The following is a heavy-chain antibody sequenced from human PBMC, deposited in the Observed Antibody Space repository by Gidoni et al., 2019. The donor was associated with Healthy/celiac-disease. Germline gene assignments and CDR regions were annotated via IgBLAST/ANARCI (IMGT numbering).Heavy chain of an antibody. CDR3: TRITYSYGSGIDY. J-gene: IGHJ4*02. D-gene: IGHD5-18*01. V-gene: IGHV3-49*03. CDR1: GFTFGDYA. CDR2: IRSKAYGGTT. Sequence: EVQLVESGGGLVQPGRSLRLSCTASGFTFGDYAMSWFRQAPGKGLEWVGFIRSKAYGGTTEYAASVKGRFTISRDDSKSIAYLQMNSLKTEDTAVYYCTRITYSYGSGIDYWGQGTLVTVSS.